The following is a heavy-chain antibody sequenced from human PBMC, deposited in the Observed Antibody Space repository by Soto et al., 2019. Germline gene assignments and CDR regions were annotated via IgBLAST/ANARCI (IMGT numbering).Heavy chain of an antibody. CDR1: GGTFSSYA. J-gene: IGHJ3*02. CDR3: ARDFRKGIAVAVFFDAFDT. D-gene: IGHD6-19*01. V-gene: IGHV1-69*06. Sequence: SVKISCKATGGTFSSYAISWVRQAPGQGLEWMGGIIPIFGTANYAQKFQGRVTITADKSTSTAYMELSSLRSEDTAVYYCARDFRKGIAVAVFFDAFDTCG. CDR2: IIPIFGTA.